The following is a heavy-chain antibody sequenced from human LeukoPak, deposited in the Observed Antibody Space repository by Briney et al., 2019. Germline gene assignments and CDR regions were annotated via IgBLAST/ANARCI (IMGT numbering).Heavy chain of an antibody. V-gene: IGHV4-38-2*01. J-gene: IGHJ4*02. CDR1: GYSISSGYY. CDR3: ARLPLDGDYDY. D-gene: IGHD4-17*01. CDR2: IYHSGST. Sequence: KPSETLSLTCAVSGYSISSGYYWGWIPQPPGKGLEWIGSIYHSGSTYYNPSLKSRVTISVDTSKNQFSLKLSSVTAADTAVYYCARLPLDGDYDYWGQGTLVTVSS.